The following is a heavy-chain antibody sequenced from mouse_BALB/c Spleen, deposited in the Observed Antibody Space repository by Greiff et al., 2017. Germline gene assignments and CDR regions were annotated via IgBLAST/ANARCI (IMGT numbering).Heavy chain of an antibody. V-gene: IGHV1-15*01. CDR3: TNYYGYAWFAY. J-gene: IGHJ3*01. Sequence: QVQLQQSGAELVRPGASVTLSCKASGYTFTDYEMRWVKQTPVHGLEWIGAIDPETGGTAYNQKFKGKATLTADKSSSTAYMELRSLTSEDSAVYYCTNYYGYAWFAYWGQGTLVTVSA. D-gene: IGHD1-2*01. CDR2: IDPETGGT. CDR1: GYTFTDYE.